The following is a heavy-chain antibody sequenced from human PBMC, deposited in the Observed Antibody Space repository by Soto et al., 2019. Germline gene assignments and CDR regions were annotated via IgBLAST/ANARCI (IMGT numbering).Heavy chain of an antibody. J-gene: IGHJ2*01. CDR3: ARDRYSYDSRAYQGVDWYFDL. D-gene: IGHD3-22*01. Sequence: GGSLRLSCAASGFTFSSYAMSWVRQAPGKGLEWVSAISGSGGSTYYADSVKGRFTISRDNSKNTLYLQMNSLRAEDTAVYYCARDRYSYDSRAYQGVDWYFDLWGRGTLVTVSS. V-gene: IGHV3-23*01. CDR2: ISGSGGST. CDR1: GFTFSSYA.